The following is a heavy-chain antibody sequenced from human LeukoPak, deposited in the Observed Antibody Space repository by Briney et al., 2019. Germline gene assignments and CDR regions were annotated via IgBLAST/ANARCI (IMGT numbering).Heavy chain of an antibody. Sequence: PSETLSLTCTVSGGSISSYYWSWIRQPPGKGLEWIGYIYYSGSTNYNPSLKSRVTISVDTSKNQFSLKLSSVTAADTAVYYCALFIAAARFDYWGQGTLVTVSS. D-gene: IGHD6-13*01. CDR3: ALFIAAARFDY. V-gene: IGHV4-59*08. J-gene: IGHJ4*02. CDR1: GGSISSYY. CDR2: IYYSGST.